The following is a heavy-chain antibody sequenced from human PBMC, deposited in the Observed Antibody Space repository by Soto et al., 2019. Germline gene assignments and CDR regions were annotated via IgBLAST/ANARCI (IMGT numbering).Heavy chain of an antibody. CDR1: GGSFSGHY. CDR3: ARGINTRDAPDKYYFDY. J-gene: IGHJ4*02. D-gene: IGHD1-1*01. V-gene: IGHV4-34*01. Sequence: SETLSLTCAVHGGSFSGHYWSWLRQPPGKGLEWIGEITHSGSTNYNPSLRSRVIISVDTSKNQFSLKLNSVTAADTAVYYCARGINTRDAPDKYYFDYWGQGTLVTVSS. CDR2: ITHSGST.